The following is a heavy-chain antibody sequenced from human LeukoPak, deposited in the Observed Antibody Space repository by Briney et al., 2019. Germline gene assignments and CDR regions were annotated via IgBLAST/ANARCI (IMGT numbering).Heavy chain of an antibody. CDR3: AKDRPVQLRYFDWLLPFDY. J-gene: IGHJ4*02. CDR1: GFTFSSFG. D-gene: IGHD3-9*01. V-gene: IGHV3-30*18. CDR2: ISYDGSNK. Sequence: GGSLRLSCAASGFTFSSFGMHWVRQAPGKGLEWVAVISYDGSNKYYADSVKGRFTISRDNSKNTLYLQMNSLRAEDTAVYHCAKDRPVQLRYFDWLLPFDYWGQGTLVTVSS.